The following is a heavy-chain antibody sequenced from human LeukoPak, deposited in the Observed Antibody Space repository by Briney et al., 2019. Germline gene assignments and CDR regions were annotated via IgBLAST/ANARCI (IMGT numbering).Heavy chain of an antibody. Sequence: SETLSLTCAVYGGSFSDYYWSWIRQPPGKGLEWIGEINHSGSTNYNPSLKSRVTISVDTSKNQFSLKLSSVTAADTAVYYCARGWGMMAEEAFDIWGQGTMVTVSS. CDR2: INHSGST. CDR3: ARGWGMMAEEAFDI. D-gene: IGHD2-8*01. CDR1: GGSFSDYY. J-gene: IGHJ3*02. V-gene: IGHV4-34*01.